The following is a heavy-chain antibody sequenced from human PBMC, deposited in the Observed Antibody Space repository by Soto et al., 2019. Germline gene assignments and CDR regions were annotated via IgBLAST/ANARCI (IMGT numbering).Heavy chain of an antibody. CDR2: IWYDGSNK. V-gene: IGHV3-33*01. Sequence: GGSLRLSCAASGFTFSSYGMHWVRQAPGKGLEGVAVIWYDGSNKYYADSVKGRFTISRDNSKNTLYLQMNSLRAEDTAVYYCARDGGAGTSSLDYGMDVWGQGTTVTVSS. D-gene: IGHD6-19*01. J-gene: IGHJ6*02. CDR3: ARDGGAGTSSLDYGMDV. CDR1: GFTFSSYG.